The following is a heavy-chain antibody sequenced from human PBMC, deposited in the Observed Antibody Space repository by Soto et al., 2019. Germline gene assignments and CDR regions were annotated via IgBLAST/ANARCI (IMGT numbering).Heavy chain of an antibody. J-gene: IGHJ4*01. D-gene: IGHD1-26*01. CDR3: GRGRSGQIVVFY. Sequence: GGSLRLSCAASGFAFSAYAMNWVRHTPGKGLEWVSSVSGTGRTTYHADSVKGRFTMSRDNSKDTVYLQMNSLRADDTAVYYCGRGRSGQIVVFYWGHGTPVTVSS. CDR1: GFAFSAYA. V-gene: IGHV3-23*01. CDR2: VSGTGRTT.